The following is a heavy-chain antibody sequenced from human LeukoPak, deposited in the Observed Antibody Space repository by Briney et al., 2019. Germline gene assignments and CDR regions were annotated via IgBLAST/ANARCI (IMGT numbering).Heavy chain of an antibody. Sequence: SETLSLTCTVSGGSVGSNSYYWGWIRQPPGKGLEWIGSMSYSGSTYSNPSLKSRVTISVDTSKNQFSLKLSSVTAADTAVYYCARHAGGWAKFFDYWGQGTLVTVSS. J-gene: IGHJ4*02. D-gene: IGHD6-19*01. CDR2: MSYSGST. CDR1: GGSVGSNSYY. V-gene: IGHV4-39*01. CDR3: ARHAGGWAKFFDY.